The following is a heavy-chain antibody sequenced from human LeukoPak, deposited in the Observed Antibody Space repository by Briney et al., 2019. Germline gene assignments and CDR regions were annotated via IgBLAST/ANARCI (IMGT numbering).Heavy chain of an antibody. CDR3: ARERRGMTQLDY. CDR2: IYYSGIT. V-gene: IGHV4-30-4*01. Sequence: SQNLSLTCTVSGVSISSGDYYWSWIRQPPGKGLEWIGYIYYSGITYYNPSLKSRVTISVDTSKNQFSLKLRSVTAADTAVYYCARERRGMTQLDYWGQGTLVTVSS. J-gene: IGHJ4*02. CDR1: GVSISSGDYY.